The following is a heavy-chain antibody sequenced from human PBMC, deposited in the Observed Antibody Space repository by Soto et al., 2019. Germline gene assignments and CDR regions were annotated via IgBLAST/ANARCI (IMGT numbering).Heavy chain of an antibody. V-gene: IGHV1-69*13. CDR3: RCDYYDSSGYSFSEDAFDI. CDR2: IIPIFGTA. Sequence: SVKVSCKSSGGTFSSYAISWVRQAPGQGLEWMGGIIPIFGTANYAQKFQGRVTITADESTSTAYMELSSLRSEDTAVYYCRCDYYDSSGYSFSEDAFDIWGQGTMVTVSS. CDR1: GGTFSSYA. J-gene: IGHJ3*02. D-gene: IGHD3-22*01.